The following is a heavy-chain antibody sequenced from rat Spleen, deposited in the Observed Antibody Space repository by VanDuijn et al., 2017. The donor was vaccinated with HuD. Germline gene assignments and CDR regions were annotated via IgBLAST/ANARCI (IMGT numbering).Heavy chain of an antibody. Sequence: EVQLVESGGGLVQPGGSLKLSCAASGFTFSDYNMAWVRQAPKKGLEWVASISYDGSSTYYRDSVKGRFTMSRGNEKGALCLQMDSLRSEDTATYYCAREAGIPFHYFDYWGQGVKVTVSS. CDR3: AREAGIPFHYFDY. V-gene: IGHV5-7*01. CDR2: ISYDGSST. J-gene: IGHJ2*01. D-gene: IGHD1-4*01. CDR1: GFTFSDYN.